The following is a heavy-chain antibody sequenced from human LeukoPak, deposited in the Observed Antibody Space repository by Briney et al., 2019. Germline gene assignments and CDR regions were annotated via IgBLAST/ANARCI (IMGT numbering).Heavy chain of an antibody. Sequence: GGSLRLSCAASGFTFSSYGMHWVRQAPGKGLEWVAVISYDGSNKYYADSVKGRFTISRDNSKNTLYLQMNSLRAEDTAVYYCAKDVVRDIVVVPAVSYMDVWGKGTTVTVSS. D-gene: IGHD2-2*01. J-gene: IGHJ6*03. CDR3: AKDVVRDIVVVPAVSYMDV. CDR1: GFTFSSYG. V-gene: IGHV3-30*18. CDR2: ISYDGSNK.